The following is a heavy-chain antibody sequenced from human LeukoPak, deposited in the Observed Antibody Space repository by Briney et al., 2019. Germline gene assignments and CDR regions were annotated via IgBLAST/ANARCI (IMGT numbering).Heavy chain of an antibody. CDR1: GGSMSSSSYY. Sequence: SETLSLTCTVSGGSMSSSSYYWGWIRQPPGKGLEWIGSIYYSGSTYYNSSLKSRVTISVDTSKNQFSLKLSSVTAADTAVYYCARNSYYYDSSGYHWGQGTLVTVSS. D-gene: IGHD3-22*01. CDR2: IYYSGST. CDR3: ARNSYYYDSSGYH. J-gene: IGHJ1*01. V-gene: IGHV4-39*01.